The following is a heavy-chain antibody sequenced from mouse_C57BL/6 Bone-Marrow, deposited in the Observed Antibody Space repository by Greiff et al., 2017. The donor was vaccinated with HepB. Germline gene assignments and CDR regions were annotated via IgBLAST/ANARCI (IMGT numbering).Heavy chain of an antibody. CDR3: ANYGSCPWSVDV. V-gene: IGHV1-81*01. Sequence: VQLQQSGAELARPGASVKLSCKASGYTFTSYGISWVKQRTGQGLEWIGEIYPRSGNTYYNEKFKGKATLTADKSSSTAYMELRSLTSEDSAVYLCANYGSCPWSVDVWGTGTAVTVSS. J-gene: IGHJ1*03. CDR1: GYTFTSYG. CDR2: IYPRSGNT. D-gene: IGHD1-1*01.